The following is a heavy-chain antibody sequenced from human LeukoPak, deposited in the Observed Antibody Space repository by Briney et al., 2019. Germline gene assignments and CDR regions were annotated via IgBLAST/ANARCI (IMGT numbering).Heavy chain of an antibody. D-gene: IGHD2-2*01. J-gene: IGHJ5*02. CDR2: LYYSGST. Sequence: PSETLSLTCTVSGGSISSSTYYWGWIRQPPGKGLEWIGSLYYSGSTYYNPSLKSRVTISVDTSKNQFSLKLSSVTAADTAVYYCARHPYLGYCSSTICPKYSWFDPWGQGTLVTVSS. CDR1: GGSISSSTYY. V-gene: IGHV4-39*01. CDR3: ARHPYLGYCSSTICPKYSWFDP.